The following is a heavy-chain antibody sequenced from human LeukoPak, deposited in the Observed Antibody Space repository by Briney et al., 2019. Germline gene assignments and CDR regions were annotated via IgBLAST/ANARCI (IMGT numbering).Heavy chain of an antibody. D-gene: IGHD3-22*01. CDR1: GFTFDDYG. CDR3: ARALSGYDSSGYWAGPARYYFDY. V-gene: IGHV3-20*04. CDR2: INWNGGST. Sequence: GGSLRLSCAASGFTFDDYGMSWVRQAPGKGLEWVSGINWNGGSTVYADSVKGRFTISRDNAKNSLYLQMNSLRAEDTALYYCARALSGYDSSGYWAGPARYYFDYWGQGTLVTVSS. J-gene: IGHJ4*02.